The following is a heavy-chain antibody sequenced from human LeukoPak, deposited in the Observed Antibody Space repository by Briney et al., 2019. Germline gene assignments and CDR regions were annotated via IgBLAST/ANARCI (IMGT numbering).Heavy chain of an antibody. CDR2: ISYDGSNK. V-gene: IGHV3-30*04. CDR1: GFTFSSYA. D-gene: IGHD2-2*01. CDR3: ARVDTGYCSSTSCYQDY. Sequence: GGSLRLSCAASGFTFSSYAMHWVRQAPGKGLEWVAIISYDGSNKYYADSVKGRFTISRDNSKNTLYLQMNSLRAEDTAVYYCARVDTGYCSSTSCYQDYWGQGTLVTVSS. J-gene: IGHJ4*02.